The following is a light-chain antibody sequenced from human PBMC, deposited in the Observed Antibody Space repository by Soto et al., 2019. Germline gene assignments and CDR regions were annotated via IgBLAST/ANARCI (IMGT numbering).Light chain of an antibody. V-gene: IGLV2-14*01. CDR1: SSDVGGYNY. Sequence: QSVLTQPASVSGSPGQSITISCTGTSSDVGGYNYVSWYQQHPGKAPKLMIYEVTSRPSGVSNRFSASKSGNTASLSISGLQDEDEADYYRSSYTSTSTYVFGAGTKVTV. J-gene: IGLJ1*01. CDR3: SSYTSTSTYV. CDR2: EVT.